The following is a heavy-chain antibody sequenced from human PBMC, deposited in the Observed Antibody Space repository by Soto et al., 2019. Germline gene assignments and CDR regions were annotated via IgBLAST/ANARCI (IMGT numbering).Heavy chain of an antibody. CDR2: IKQDGSEK. CDR3: ARNRYCSGGSCYDAFDI. Sequence: GGSLRLSCAASGFTFSSYWMSWVRQAPGKGLEWVANIKQDGSEKYYVDSVKGRFTISRDNAKNSLYLQMNSLRAEDTAVYYCARNRYCSGGSCYDAFDIGGQGTMVTVSS. D-gene: IGHD2-15*01. CDR1: GFTFSSYW. J-gene: IGHJ3*02. V-gene: IGHV3-7*01.